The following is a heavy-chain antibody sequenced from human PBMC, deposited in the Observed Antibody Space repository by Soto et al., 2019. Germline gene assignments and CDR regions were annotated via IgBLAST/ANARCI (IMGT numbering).Heavy chain of an antibody. J-gene: IGHJ4*02. V-gene: IGHV3-74*01. Sequence: EVQLVESGGGVVQPGGSLRLSCAASGFTFSSIWMHWVRQAPGKGLVWVSCINSDGSTTSYADSVKGRFTISRDNAKNTLYLQMNSLTAEDTAVYYRVRDIRWGQGTLVTVSS. CDR3: VRDIR. CDR2: INSDGSTT. CDR1: GFTFSSIW.